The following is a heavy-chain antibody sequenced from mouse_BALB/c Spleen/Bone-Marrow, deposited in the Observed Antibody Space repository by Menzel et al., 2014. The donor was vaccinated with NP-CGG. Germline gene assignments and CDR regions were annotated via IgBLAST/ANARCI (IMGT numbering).Heavy chain of an antibody. Sequence: EVQLQQSGAELVKPGASVKLSCTASGFNIKDTYMHWVKQRPEQGLEWIGRIDPANGNTKYDPKFQGKATITADTSSNTAYLQLSSLTSGDTAVYYCARYDYGWYFYVWGAGTTVTVSS. J-gene: IGHJ1*01. CDR2: IDPANGNT. CDR1: GFNIKDTY. V-gene: IGHV14-3*02. D-gene: IGHD1-1*01. CDR3: ARYDYGWYFYV.